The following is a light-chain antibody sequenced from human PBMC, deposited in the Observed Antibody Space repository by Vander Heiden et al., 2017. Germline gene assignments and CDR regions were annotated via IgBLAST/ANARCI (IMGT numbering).Light chain of an antibody. Sequence: QSVLTQPPSVSGAPGQRVPISCTGSSSNIGAGYDVHWYQQLPVTAPKLLIYGNRNRPSGVPDRFSGSKSGTSASLAITGLQAEDEADYYCQSYDSSLSGSYVVFGGGTKLTVL. V-gene: IGLV1-40*01. CDR2: GNR. J-gene: IGLJ2*01. CDR3: QSYDSSLSGSYVV. CDR1: SSNIGAGYD.